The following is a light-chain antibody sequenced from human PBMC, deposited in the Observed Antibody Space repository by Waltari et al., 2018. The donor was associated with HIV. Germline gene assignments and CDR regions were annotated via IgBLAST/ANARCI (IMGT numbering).Light chain of an antibody. CDR3: SSLTTTNTLI. CDR1: SRDVGAYHY. V-gene: IGLV2-14*01. J-gene: IGLJ2*01. CDR2: EVS. Sequence: QSALTQPASVSGSPGQSITISCTGTSRDVGAYHYVSWYQQPPGSAPKRMIFEVSNRPSGISDRFSGSKSGNTASLTISVLQAEDEADYYCSSLTTTNTLIFGGGTKVTVL.